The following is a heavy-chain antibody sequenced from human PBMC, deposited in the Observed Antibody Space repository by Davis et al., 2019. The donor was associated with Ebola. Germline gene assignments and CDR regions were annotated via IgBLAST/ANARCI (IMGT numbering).Heavy chain of an antibody. J-gene: IGHJ6*02. CDR3: AREGYCSSTSCYGWRGYYYYGMDV. V-gene: IGHV4-4*02. CDR1: GGSISSSNW. Sequence: MPSETLSLTCAVSGGSISSSNWWSWVRQPPGKGLEWIGEINHSGSTNYNPSLKSRVTISVDTSKNQFSLKLRSVTAADTAVYYCAREGYCSSTSCYGWRGYYYYGMDVWGQGTTVTVSS. D-gene: IGHD2-2*01. CDR2: INHSGST.